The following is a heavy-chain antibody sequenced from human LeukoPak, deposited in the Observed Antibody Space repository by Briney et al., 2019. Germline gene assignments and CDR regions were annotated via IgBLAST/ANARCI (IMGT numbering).Heavy chain of an antibody. D-gene: IGHD5-12*01. Sequence: GGSLRLSCAASGFTFSSYDMSWVRQAPGKGLEWVSAISGSGGSTYYADSVKGRFTISRDNSKNTLYLQMNSLRAEDTAVYYCAKALSGYDFLSFDPWGQGTLVTVSS. CDR1: GFTFSSYD. J-gene: IGHJ5*02. CDR2: ISGSGGST. V-gene: IGHV3-23*01. CDR3: AKALSGYDFLSFDP.